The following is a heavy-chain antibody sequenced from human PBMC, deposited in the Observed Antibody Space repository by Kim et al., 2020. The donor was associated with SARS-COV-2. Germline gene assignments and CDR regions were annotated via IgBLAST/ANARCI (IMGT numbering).Heavy chain of an antibody. Sequence: DAVTGTCTISRDNSKNTLYLHMSSLKAEDTAVYYCVKDVFIESAFGEDYWGQGTLVTVSS. V-gene: IGHV3-64D*09. J-gene: IGHJ4*02. CDR3: VKDVFIESAFGEDY. D-gene: IGHD3-16*01.